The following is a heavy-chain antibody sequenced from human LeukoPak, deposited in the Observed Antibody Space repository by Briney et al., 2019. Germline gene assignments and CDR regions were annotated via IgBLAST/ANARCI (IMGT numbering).Heavy chain of an antibody. CDR2: IYYSGST. D-gene: IGHD1-26*01. V-gene: IGHV4-31*03. Sequence: SQTLSLTCTVSGGSISSGGYYWSWIRQHPGKGLEWIGYIYYSGSTYYNPSLKSRVTISVDTSKNQFSLKLSSVTAADTAVYYCARDYPHEGEWEYSSAFDIWGQGTMVTVSS. CDR1: GGSISSGGYY. J-gene: IGHJ3*02. CDR3: ARDYPHEGEWEYSSAFDI.